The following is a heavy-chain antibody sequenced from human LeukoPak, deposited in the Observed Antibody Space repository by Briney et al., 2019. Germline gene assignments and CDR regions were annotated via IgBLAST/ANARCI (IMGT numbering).Heavy chain of an antibody. D-gene: IGHD6-13*01. CDR1: GGSISSYY. Sequence: SETLSLTCTVSGGSISSYYWSWIRQPPGKGLEWIGYIYYSGSTNYNPSLKSRVTISVDTSKNQFSLKLSSVTAADTAVYYCARLAAAGFDYWGQGTLVTVSS. CDR2: IYYSGST. CDR3: ARLAAAGFDY. V-gene: IGHV4-59*01. J-gene: IGHJ4*02.